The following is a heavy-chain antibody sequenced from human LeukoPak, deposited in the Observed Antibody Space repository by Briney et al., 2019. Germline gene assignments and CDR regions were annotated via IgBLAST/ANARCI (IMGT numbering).Heavy chain of an antibody. D-gene: IGHD5-12*01. Sequence: SVKVSCKASGGTFSSYAISWVRQAPGQGLEWMGGIIPIFGTANYAQKFQGRVTITADESTSTAYMGLSSLRSEDTAVYYCATGGGYDYRPPAPYYYYGMDVWGQGTTVTVSS. CDR3: ATGGGYDYRPPAPYYYYGMDV. CDR1: GGTFSSYA. J-gene: IGHJ6*02. CDR2: IIPIFGTA. V-gene: IGHV1-69*01.